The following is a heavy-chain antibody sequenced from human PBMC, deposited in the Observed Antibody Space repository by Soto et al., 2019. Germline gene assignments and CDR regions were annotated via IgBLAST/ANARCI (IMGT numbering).Heavy chain of an antibody. CDR3: AKRSSSFTFDY. CDR2: ISGSDDST. D-gene: IGHD6-6*01. Sequence: EVQLLESGGGLVQPGESLRLSCAASGFTFSSYAMSWVRQAPGKGLEWVSVISGSDDSTYYADSVKGRFTISRDNSKNTLYLQMNGLRAEDTAVYYCAKRSSSFTFDYWGQGTLVTVSS. CDR1: GFTFSSYA. V-gene: IGHV3-23*01. J-gene: IGHJ4*02.